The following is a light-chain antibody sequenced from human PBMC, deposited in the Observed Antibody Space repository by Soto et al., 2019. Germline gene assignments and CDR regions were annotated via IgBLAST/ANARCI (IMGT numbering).Light chain of an antibody. CDR3: QKYNSAPLT. CDR1: QGIRNY. V-gene: IGKV1-27*01. J-gene: IGKJ4*01. CDR2: AAS. Sequence: DIQMTQSPSSLSASVGDRVTLTCRASQGIRNYLAWYQQKPGKVPKLLIYAASTLQSGVPSRFSGSGSGTDFTLTIGSLQPEDAATYYCQKYNSAPLTFGGGTKVEIK.